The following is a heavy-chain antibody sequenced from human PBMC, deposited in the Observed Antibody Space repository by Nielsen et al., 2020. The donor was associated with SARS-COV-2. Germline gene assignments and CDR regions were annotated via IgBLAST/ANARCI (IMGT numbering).Heavy chain of an antibody. CDR3: ARFGYYDSSGYYFDFYYYYGMDV. CDR2: IYHSGST. D-gene: IGHD3-22*01. V-gene: IGHV4-38-2*02. J-gene: IGHJ6*02. CDR1: GYSISSGYY. Sequence: SETLSLTCTVSGYSISSGYYWGWIRQPPGKGLEWIGSIYHSGSTYYNPSLKRRVTISVDTSKNQFSLKLSSVTAADTAVYYCARFGYYDSSGYYFDFYYYYGMDVWGQGTTVTVSS.